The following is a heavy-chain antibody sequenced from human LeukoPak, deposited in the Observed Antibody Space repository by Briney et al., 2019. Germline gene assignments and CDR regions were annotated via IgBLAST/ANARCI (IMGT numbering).Heavy chain of an antibody. J-gene: IGHJ1*01. D-gene: IGHD2-15*01. CDR2: IRYDGSNK. CDR1: GFTFSSYG. Sequence: GGSLRLSCAASGFTFSSYGMRWVRQAPGKGLEWVAFIRYDGSNKYYADSVKGRFTISRDNSKNTLYLQMNSLRAEDTAVYYCASPGYRSGSSCYSGYFQHWGQGTLVTVSS. V-gene: IGHV3-30*02. CDR3: ASPGYRSGSSCYSGYFQH.